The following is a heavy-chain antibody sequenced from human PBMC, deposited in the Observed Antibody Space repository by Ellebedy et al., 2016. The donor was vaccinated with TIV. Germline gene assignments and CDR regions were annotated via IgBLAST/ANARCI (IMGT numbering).Heavy chain of an antibody. CDR2: ISYDGSKE. CDR1: GFTFSSYG. CDR3: ARDIVTPKDSYFDY. D-gene: IGHD1-26*01. J-gene: IGHJ4*02. Sequence: GESLKISCAASGFTFSSYGMHWVRQAPGKGLEWVAVISYDGSKEYYADSVKGRFTISRDNSKNTLYLQMNSMRAEDTAVYYCARDIVTPKDSYFDYWGQGTLVTVSS. V-gene: IGHV3-30*03.